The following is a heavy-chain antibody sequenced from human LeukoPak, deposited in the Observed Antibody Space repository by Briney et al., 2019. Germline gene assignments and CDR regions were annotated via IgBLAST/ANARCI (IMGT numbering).Heavy chain of an antibody. Sequence: PSQTLSLTCAVYGGSFSGYYWSWIRQPPGKGLEWIGEINHSGSTNYNPSLKSRVTMSVDTSKNQFSLKLSSVTAADTAVYYCARATSMVTYYYYGMDVWGQGTTVTVSS. CDR2: INHSGST. CDR1: GGSFSGYY. J-gene: IGHJ6*02. V-gene: IGHV4-34*01. D-gene: IGHD5-18*01. CDR3: ARATSMVTYYYYGMDV.